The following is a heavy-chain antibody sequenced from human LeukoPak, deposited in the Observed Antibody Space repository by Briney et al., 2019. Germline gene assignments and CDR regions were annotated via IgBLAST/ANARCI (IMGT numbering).Heavy chain of an antibody. CDR3: AGVLRYFDWLFPAHAFDI. V-gene: IGHV3-21*01. CDR2: ISSSSSYI. D-gene: IGHD3-9*01. J-gene: IGHJ3*02. Sequence: GGSLRLSCAASGVTFSSYSMNWVRQAPGKGLEWVSSISSSSSYIYYADSVEGRFTISRDNAKNSLYLQMNSLRAEDTAVYYCAGVLRYFDWLFPAHAFDIWGQGTMVTVSS. CDR1: GVTFSSYS.